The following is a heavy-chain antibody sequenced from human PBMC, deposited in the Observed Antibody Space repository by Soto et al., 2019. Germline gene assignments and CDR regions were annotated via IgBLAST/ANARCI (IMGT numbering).Heavy chain of an antibody. CDR3: ARVAVSSTWYTDY. J-gene: IGHJ4*02. CDR2: ISSDGSST. D-gene: IGHD6-13*01. CDR1: GFTFSSFW. Sequence: QPGGSLRLSCAASGFTFSSFWMHWVRQAPGKGLVWVSRISSDGSSTSYADSVRGRFTISRDNAKNTLYLQMNSLRVEDTAVYYWARVAVSSTWYTDYWGQGTRVTVSS. V-gene: IGHV3-74*01.